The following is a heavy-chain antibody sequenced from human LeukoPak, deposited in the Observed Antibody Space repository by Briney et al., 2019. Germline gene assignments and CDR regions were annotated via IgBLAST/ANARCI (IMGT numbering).Heavy chain of an antibody. CDR3: AKAPVTSCRGAYCYPFDY. CDR2: TSSSDAGT. Sequence: GGSLRLSCAASGFTFSSYAMSWVRQAPGKGLEWVSATSSSDAGTYYADSVRGRFTISRDNSKNTPYLQMNSLRAEDAAVYYCAKAPVTSCRGAYCYPFDYWGQGTLVTVSS. J-gene: IGHJ4*02. V-gene: IGHV3-23*01. CDR1: GFTFSSYA. D-gene: IGHD2-21*01.